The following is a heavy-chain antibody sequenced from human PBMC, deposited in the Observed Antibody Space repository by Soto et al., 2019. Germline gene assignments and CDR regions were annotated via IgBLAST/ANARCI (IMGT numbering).Heavy chain of an antibody. CDR3: AKAIFGSGWFPRGWYFDL. CDR1: GFTFDDYA. V-gene: IGHV3-9*01. CDR2: ISWNSGSI. J-gene: IGHJ2*01. Sequence: EVQLVESGGGLVQPGRSLRLSCAASGFTFDDYAMHWVRQAPGKGLEWVSGISWNSGSIGYADSVKGRFTISRDNAKTSLYLQMNSLRAEDTALYYCAKAIFGSGWFPRGWYFDLWGRGTLVTVSS. D-gene: IGHD6-19*01.